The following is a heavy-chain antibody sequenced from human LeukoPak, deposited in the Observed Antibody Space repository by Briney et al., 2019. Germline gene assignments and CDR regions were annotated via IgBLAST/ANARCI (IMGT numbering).Heavy chain of an antibody. V-gene: IGHV3-23*01. CDR2: ISGSAGST. D-gene: IGHD5-18*01. Sequence: PGRSLRLSCAASGFSFSSYAMSWVRQAPGKGLEWVSGISGSAGSTYYADSGKGRFTISRDNSKNTLYLQMSSLRTEDTAIYYCARGVGSYGSDYYHGLDVWGQGTTVTVSS. CDR3: ARGVGSYGSDYYHGLDV. CDR1: GFSFSSYA. J-gene: IGHJ6*02.